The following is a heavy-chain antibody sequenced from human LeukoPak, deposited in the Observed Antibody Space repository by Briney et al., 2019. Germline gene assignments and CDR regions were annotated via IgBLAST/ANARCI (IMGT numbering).Heavy chain of an antibody. CDR2: INTNTGNP. V-gene: IGHV7-4-1*02. J-gene: IGHJ2*01. D-gene: IGHD4-23*01. Sequence: ASVKVSCKASGYTFTSYAMNWVRQAPGQGLEWMGWINTNTGNPTYAQGFTGRFVFSLDTSVSTAYLQISSLKAEDTAVYYCARDGNYGGNWVLHWYFDLWGRGTLVTVSS. CDR3: ARDGNYGGNWVLHWYFDL. CDR1: GYTFTSYA.